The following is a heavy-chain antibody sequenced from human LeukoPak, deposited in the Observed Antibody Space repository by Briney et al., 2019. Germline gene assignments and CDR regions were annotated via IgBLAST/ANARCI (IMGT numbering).Heavy chain of an antibody. CDR3: TTSAVTTDY. CDR1: GFTFSNAW. J-gene: IGHJ4*02. D-gene: IGHD4-11*01. CDR2: IKSITDGGTT. Sequence: GGSLRLSCAASGFTFSNAWMSWVRQAPGKGLEWVGRIKSITDGGTTDYAAPVKGRFTISRDDSENTLYLQMNSLKTEDTAVYYCTTSAVTTDYWGQGTLVTVSS. V-gene: IGHV3-15*01.